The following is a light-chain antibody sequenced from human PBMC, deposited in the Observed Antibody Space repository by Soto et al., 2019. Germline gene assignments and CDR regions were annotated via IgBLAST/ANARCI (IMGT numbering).Light chain of an antibody. CDR3: QQANSFPQM. Sequence: DIQMTQSPSSVSASLGDRVTTTCRASQDISNWLAWYQQKPGKAPKLLIYAASSLQSGVPSRFSGSGSGSDFTLTINSLQPEDFATYYCQQANSFPQMFGQGTKVEIK. CDR2: AAS. CDR1: QDISNW. J-gene: IGKJ1*01. V-gene: IGKV1-12*01.